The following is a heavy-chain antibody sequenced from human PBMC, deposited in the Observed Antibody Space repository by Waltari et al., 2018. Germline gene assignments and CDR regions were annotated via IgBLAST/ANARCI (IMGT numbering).Heavy chain of an antibody. CDR1: GGSISSYY. J-gene: IGHJ4*02. V-gene: IGHV4-59*01. D-gene: IGHD1-1*01. CDR2: IYYSGST. Sequence: QVQLQESGPGLVKPSETLSLTCTVSGGSISSYYWSWIRQPPGKGLEWIGYIYYSGSTTYNPSLKSRVTISVDTSKNQFSLKLSSVTAADTAVYYCARETGTTYYFDYWGQGTLVTVSS. CDR3: ARETGTTYYFDY.